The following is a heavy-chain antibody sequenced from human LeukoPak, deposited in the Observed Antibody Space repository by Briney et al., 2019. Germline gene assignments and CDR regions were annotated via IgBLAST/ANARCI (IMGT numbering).Heavy chain of an antibody. Sequence: PSETLSLTCTVSGGSISSGSYYWSWIRQPAGKGLEWIGRVYTSGSTNYNPSLKSRVTISVDTSKNQFSLKLSSVTAADTAVYYCARMRTPGWFDPWGQGTLVTVSS. V-gene: IGHV4-61*02. CDR2: VYTSGST. CDR3: ARMRTPGWFDP. J-gene: IGHJ5*02. CDR1: GGSISSGSYY. D-gene: IGHD4-23*01.